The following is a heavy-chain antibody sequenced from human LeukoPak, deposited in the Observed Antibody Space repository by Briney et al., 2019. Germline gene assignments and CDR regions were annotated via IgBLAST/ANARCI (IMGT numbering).Heavy chain of an antibody. J-gene: IGHJ2*01. Sequence: PGGSLRLSCAASGFTFSSYAMSWVRQAPGKGLEWVSAISGSGGSTYYADSVKGRFTISRDNSKNTLYLQMNSLRAEDTAVYYCAKGAAAAAGTGGQGWYFDLWGRGTLVTVSS. CDR3: AKGAAAAAGTGGQGWYFDL. V-gene: IGHV3-23*01. CDR2: ISGSGGST. CDR1: GFTFSSYA. D-gene: IGHD6-13*01.